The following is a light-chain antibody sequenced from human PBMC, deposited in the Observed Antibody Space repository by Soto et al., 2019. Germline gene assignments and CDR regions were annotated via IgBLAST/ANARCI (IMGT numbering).Light chain of an antibody. V-gene: IGKV1-33*01. Sequence: DIQMTQSPSSLSASVGDRVTITCQASHDITSFLNWYQHKPGRAPKLLIYDASILEAGVPTRFSGSGSGTYFPFTISRLQPEDVASYYCQHCDYLPIFGPGTTVDFK. J-gene: IGKJ3*01. CDR2: DAS. CDR3: QHCDYLPI. CDR1: HDITSF.